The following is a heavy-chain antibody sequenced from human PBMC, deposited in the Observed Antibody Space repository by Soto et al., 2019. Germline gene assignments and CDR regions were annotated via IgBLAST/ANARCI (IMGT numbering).Heavy chain of an antibody. CDR2: ILVGGST. J-gene: IGHJ3*02. V-gene: IGHV3-23*01. CDR1: GFICTSYD. D-gene: IGHD2-8*02. CDR3: AKATATGGGAFDI. Sequence: QSGGSLRLSCAASGFICTSYDMSWVRQAPGKGLEWVSTILVGGSTHYEDSVKGRFTISRDRSKNTLYLQMNSLTAGDTAMYYCAKATATGGGAFDICGQGTMVTVSS.